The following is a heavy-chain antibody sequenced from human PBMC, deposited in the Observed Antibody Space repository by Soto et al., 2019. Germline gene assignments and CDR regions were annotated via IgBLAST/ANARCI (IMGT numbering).Heavy chain of an antibody. CDR3: ARGRGYSYGLDP. CDR2: ISCSGTT. J-gene: IGHJ5*02. V-gene: IGHV4-30-4*01. CDR1: GDSISSNNNY. D-gene: IGHD5-18*01. Sequence: QVQLQESGPGLVKPSQTLSLTCTVSGDSISSNNNYWSWIRQPPGEGLEWIGFISCSGTTSYSPSLKSRVDISLDTSKNQFSLSLSSVTAADTAVYYCARGRGYSYGLDPWGQGTLVTVSS.